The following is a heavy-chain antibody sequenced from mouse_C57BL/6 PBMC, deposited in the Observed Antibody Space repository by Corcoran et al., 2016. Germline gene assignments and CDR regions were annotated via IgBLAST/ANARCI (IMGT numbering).Heavy chain of an antibody. Sequence: EVQLQQSGPELVKPGASVKISCKASGYTFTDYYMNWVKQSHGKSLEWIGDINPNNGGTSYNQKFKGKATLTVDKSSSTAYMELRSLTSEDSAVYYCASYYGPYWYFDVWGTGTTVTVSS. CDR1: GYTFTDYY. V-gene: IGHV1-26*01. D-gene: IGHD1-1*01. CDR2: INPNNGGT. J-gene: IGHJ1*03. CDR3: ASYYGPYWYFDV.